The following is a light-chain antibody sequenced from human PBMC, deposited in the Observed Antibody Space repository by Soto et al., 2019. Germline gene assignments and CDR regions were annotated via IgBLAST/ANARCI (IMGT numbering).Light chain of an antibody. CDR1: QDIRGA. CDR3: QQFTTYPFT. J-gene: IGKJ5*01. Sequence: AIQLTQSPSSLSASVGDRVTITCRASQDIRGALAWYQQKPGKPPKLLIFDVSSLQSGVPSRFSGSGSGTDFTLTISSLQPDDFATYYCQQFTTYPFTFVLGTRWEIK. V-gene: IGKV1-13*02. CDR2: DVS.